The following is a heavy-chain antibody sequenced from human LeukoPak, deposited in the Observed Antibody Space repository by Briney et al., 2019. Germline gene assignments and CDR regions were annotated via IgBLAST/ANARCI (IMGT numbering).Heavy chain of an antibody. CDR1: GDSFSNRRDY. V-gene: IGHV4-61*02. CDR3: VKSYYDSTGNSGWFDP. CDR2: IYTGGTT. D-gene: IGHD3-22*01. J-gene: IGHJ5*02. Sequence: SETLSLTCTVSGDSFSNRRDYWNWIRQPAGKGLEWIGRIYTGGTTHYNPSLESRVTMSLDTSRSQVSLKLSSVTAADTAIYYCVKSYYDSTGNSGWFDPWGQGTLVTVSS.